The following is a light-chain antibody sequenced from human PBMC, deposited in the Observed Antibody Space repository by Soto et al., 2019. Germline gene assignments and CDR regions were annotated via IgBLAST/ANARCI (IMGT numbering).Light chain of an antibody. Sequence: QSALTQPHSVSGSPGQSVTISCTGTSVDVGAYDFVSWYQQHPGKAPKLLIYVVSVRPSGVPHRFSGSKSGNAASLTISGLQAEDEADYYCSSFTTSHTYVFGTGTKLTVL. V-gene: IGLV2-11*01. CDR1: SVDVGAYDF. CDR3: SSFTTSHTYV. J-gene: IGLJ1*01. CDR2: VVS.